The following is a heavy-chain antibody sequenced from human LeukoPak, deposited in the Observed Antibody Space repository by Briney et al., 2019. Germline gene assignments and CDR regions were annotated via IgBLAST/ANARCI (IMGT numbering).Heavy chain of an antibody. CDR3: ARVLRDSSGYYYFDY. CDR2: INPDSGGT. V-gene: IGHV1-2*02. CDR1: GYTFTAYY. D-gene: IGHD3-22*01. Sequence: ASVKVSCKASGYTFTAYYIHWVRQAPGQGLEWVGWINPDSGGTNSAQKFRGRVTMTRDTSISTAYMELSRLRSDDTAVYYCARVLRDSSGYYYFDYWGQGTLLTVSS. J-gene: IGHJ4*02.